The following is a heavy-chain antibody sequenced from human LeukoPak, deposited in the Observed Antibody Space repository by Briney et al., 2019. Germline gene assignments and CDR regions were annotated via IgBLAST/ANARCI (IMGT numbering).Heavy chain of an antibody. Sequence: GGSLRLSCAASGFTFSSYGMHWVRQAPGKGLELVSSISSSSSYIYYADSVKGRFTNSRDNAKNSLYLQMNSLIAEDTAVYYCARSRIKSGNWFDPWGQGTLVTVSS. CDR3: ARSRIKSGNWFDP. CDR1: GFTFSSYG. CDR2: ISSSSSYI. V-gene: IGHV3-21*01. D-gene: IGHD1-14*01. J-gene: IGHJ5*02.